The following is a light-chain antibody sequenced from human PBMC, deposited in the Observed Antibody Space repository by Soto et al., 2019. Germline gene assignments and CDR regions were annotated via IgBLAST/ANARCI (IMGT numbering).Light chain of an antibody. CDR1: TGAVTSGHY. V-gene: IGLV7-46*01. J-gene: IGLJ2*01. CDR2: DTS. Sequence: QAVVTQEPSLTVSPGGTVTLTCGSSTGAVTSGHYPYWFQQKPGQAPRTLIYDTSNKYSWTPARFSGSLLGGKAALTLSGAQPEDEAEYYGFFFYGGARVFGGGTKLTVL. CDR3: FFFYGGARV.